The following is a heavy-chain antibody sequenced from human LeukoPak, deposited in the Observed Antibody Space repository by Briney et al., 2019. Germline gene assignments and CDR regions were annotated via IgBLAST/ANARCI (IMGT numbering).Heavy chain of an antibody. Sequence: SETLSLACIVSGGSIGTYYWSWIRQSPGKGLEWIGYIYVTGSTRYNPYLQSRVTISVDTSRNQFFLKMSSVTAADTAVYYCARHIGGGIEDMDVWGTGTKVTVSS. CDR1: GGSIGTYY. V-gene: IGHV4-59*08. CDR3: ARHIGGGIEDMDV. CDR2: IYVTGST. D-gene: IGHD3-16*02. J-gene: IGHJ6*03.